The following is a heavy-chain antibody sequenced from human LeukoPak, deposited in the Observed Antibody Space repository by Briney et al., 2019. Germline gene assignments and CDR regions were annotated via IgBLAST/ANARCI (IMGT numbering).Heavy chain of an antibody. Sequence: SETLSLTCTVSGGSISYYYWSWIRQPPGKGLEWIGYIYYSGNTNYNPSLKSRVTKSVDTSKNQFSLKLSSVTAADTAVYYCARVGDYGGSRYWYFDLWGRGTLVTVSS. D-gene: IGHD4-23*01. V-gene: IGHV4-59*01. CDR3: ARVGDYGGSRYWYFDL. CDR1: GGSISYYY. J-gene: IGHJ2*01. CDR2: IYYSGNT.